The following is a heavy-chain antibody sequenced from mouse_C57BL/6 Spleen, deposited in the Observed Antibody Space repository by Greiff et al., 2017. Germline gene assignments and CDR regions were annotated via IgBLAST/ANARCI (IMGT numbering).Heavy chain of an antibody. CDR3: TTHYYGSTPYYAMDY. CDR2: IDPENGDT. J-gene: IGHJ4*01. V-gene: IGHV14-4*01. Sequence: VQLQQSGAELVRPGASVKLSCTASGFNIKDDYMHWVKQRPEQGLEWIGWIDPENGDTEYASKFQGKATITADTSSNTAYLQLSSLPSEDTAVYYWTTHYYGSTPYYAMDYWGQGTSVTVSS. CDR1: GFNIKDDY. D-gene: IGHD1-1*01.